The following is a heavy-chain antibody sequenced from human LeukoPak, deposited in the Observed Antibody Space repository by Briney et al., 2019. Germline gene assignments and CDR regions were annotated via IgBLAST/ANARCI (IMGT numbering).Heavy chain of an antibody. J-gene: IGHJ4*02. CDR1: GYTVTEFS. V-gene: IGHV1-24*01. CDR2: FDPEDGET. D-gene: IGHD6-13*01. CDR3: ATAGSPSVD. Sequence: ASVKVSCKVSGYTVTEFSMHWVRQAPGKGLEWMGGFDPEDGETIFAQKFQGRVTMTEDTSTDTPYMELSSLTSEDTAVYYCATAGSPSVDWGQGTLVTVSS.